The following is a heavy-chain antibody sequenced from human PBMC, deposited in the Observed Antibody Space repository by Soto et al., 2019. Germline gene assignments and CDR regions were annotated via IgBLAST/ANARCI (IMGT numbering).Heavy chain of an antibody. Sequence: ASVKVTCKASGYTFTSYAMHWVRQAPGQRLEWMGWINAGNGNTKYSQKFQGRVTITRDTSASTAYMELSSLRSEDTAVYYCARGLNGYLHYFDYWGQGTPVTVSS. V-gene: IGHV1-3*01. CDR3: ARGLNGYLHYFDY. J-gene: IGHJ4*02. D-gene: IGHD5-18*01. CDR2: INAGNGNT. CDR1: GYTFTSYA.